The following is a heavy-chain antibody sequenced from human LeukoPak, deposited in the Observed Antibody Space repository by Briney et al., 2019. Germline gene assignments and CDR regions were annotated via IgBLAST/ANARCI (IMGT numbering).Heavy chain of an antibody. CDR3: ARLTYYGSGSAHPKYYFDY. J-gene: IGHJ4*02. CDR2: ISAHNGNT. V-gene: IGHV1-18*04. CDR1: GYTFTSYS. Sequence: ASVKVSCKASGYTFTSYSISWVRQAPGQGLEWMGWISAHNGNTNYAQKLQGRVTMTTDTSTSTAYMELRSLRSDDTAVYYCARLTYYGSGSAHPKYYFDYWGQGTLVTVSS. D-gene: IGHD3-10*01.